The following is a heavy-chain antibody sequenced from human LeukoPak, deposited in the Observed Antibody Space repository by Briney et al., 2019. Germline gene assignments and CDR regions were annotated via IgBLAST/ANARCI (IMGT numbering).Heavy chain of an antibody. CDR3: ARSDGYGLVGI. V-gene: IGHV4-39*07. Sequence: SETLSLTCRVSGVSISSGSNYWGWIRQPPGKTLEWIGSIYSSGSTYYNSSLKSRVIILIDTSKNHFSLNLSSVTAADTAVYYCARSDGYGLVGIWGQGTMVTVSS. J-gene: IGHJ3*02. D-gene: IGHD3-10*01. CDR1: GVSISSGSNY. CDR2: IYSSGST.